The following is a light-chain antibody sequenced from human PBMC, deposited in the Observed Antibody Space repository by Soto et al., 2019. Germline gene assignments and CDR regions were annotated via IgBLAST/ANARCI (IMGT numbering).Light chain of an antibody. V-gene: IGKV3-20*01. CDR2: GES. J-gene: IGKJ3*01. Sequence: EIVLTQSPGTLSLSPGERATLSCRASQSVSSSYLAWYQQKPGQAPRLLIYGESSRATGIPDRFSGSGSGTDFTLTISRLGPEDFAVYYCQQYGSSPFTFGPGTKVDIK. CDR1: QSVSSSY. CDR3: QQYGSSPFT.